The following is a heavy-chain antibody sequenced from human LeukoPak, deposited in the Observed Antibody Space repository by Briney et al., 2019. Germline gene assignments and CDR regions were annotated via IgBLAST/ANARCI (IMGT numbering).Heavy chain of an antibody. V-gene: IGHV1-18*01. J-gene: IGHJ3*02. Sequence: GASVKVSCKASGYTFTNYGISWVRQAPGQGLEWMGWISAYNGNTKYAQKLQGRVTMTTDTSTSTAYMELRSLRSDDTAVYYCARAVVTAVSDAFDIWGQGTMVTVSS. CDR1: GYTFTNYG. CDR3: ARAVVTAVSDAFDI. D-gene: IGHD2-21*02. CDR2: ISAYNGNT.